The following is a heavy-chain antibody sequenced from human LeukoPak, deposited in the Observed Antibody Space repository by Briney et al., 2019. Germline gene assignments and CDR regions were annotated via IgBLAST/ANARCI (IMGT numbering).Heavy chain of an antibody. CDR1: GGSIRSYY. V-gene: IGHV4-59*01. CDR2: IYYIGST. CDR3: ARTSNYWSPYFDY. J-gene: IGHJ4*02. D-gene: IGHD1-1*01. Sequence: SETLSLTCTVSGGSIRSYYWSWIRQPPGKGLECIGYIYYIGSTNYNPSLKSRVTISLDTSKSQFSLKLTSVTPADTAVYYCARTSNYWSPYFDYWGQGALVTVSS.